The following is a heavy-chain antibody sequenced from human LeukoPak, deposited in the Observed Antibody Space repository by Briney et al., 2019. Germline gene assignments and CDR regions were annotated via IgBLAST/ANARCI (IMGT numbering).Heavy chain of an antibody. CDR1: GGSISSSSYY. D-gene: IGHD4-17*01. V-gene: IGHV4-39*01. Sequence: SETLSLTCTVSGGSISSSSYYWGWTRQPPGKGLEWIGTIYYSGSTNYNPSLKSRATVSVDTSKNQFSLKLTSVTAADTAVYYCARRPYGDYYFDYWGQGTLVTVSS. CDR2: IYYSGST. J-gene: IGHJ4*02. CDR3: ARRPYGDYYFDY.